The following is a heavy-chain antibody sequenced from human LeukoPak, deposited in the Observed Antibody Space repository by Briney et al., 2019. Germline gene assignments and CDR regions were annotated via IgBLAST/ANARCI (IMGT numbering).Heavy chain of an antibody. J-gene: IGHJ5*02. V-gene: IGHV4-34*01. Sequence: SETLSLTCAVYGGSFSGYYWSWLRQPPGKGLEWIGEINHSGSTNYNPSLKSRVTISVDTSKNQFSLKLSSVTAADTAVYYCARRWLQPHGNWFDPWGQGTLVTVSS. CDR1: GGSFSGYY. CDR2: INHSGST. D-gene: IGHD5-24*01. CDR3: ARRWLQPHGNWFDP.